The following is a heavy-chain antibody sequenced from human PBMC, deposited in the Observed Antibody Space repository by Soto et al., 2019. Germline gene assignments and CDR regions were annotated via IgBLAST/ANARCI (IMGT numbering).Heavy chain of an antibody. D-gene: IGHD6-13*01. CDR3: ARGVERGRIAAAYYYYYYYMDV. V-gene: IGHV1-8*02. Sequence: ASVKVSCKASGGTFSSYAISWVRQAPGQGLEWMGGMNPNSGNTGYAQKFQGRVTMTRNTSISTAYMELSSLRSEDTAVYYCARGVERGRIAAAYYYYYYYMDVWGKGTTVTVSS. CDR2: MNPNSGNT. CDR1: GGTFSSYA. J-gene: IGHJ6*03.